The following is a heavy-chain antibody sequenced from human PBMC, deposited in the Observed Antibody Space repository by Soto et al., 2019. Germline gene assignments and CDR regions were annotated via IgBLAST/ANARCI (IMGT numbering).Heavy chain of an antibody. CDR1: GYTFTSYY. J-gene: IGHJ4*02. Sequence: GASVKVSCKASGYTFTSYYVHWVRQAPGQGLEWMGIINPSGGSTSYAQKFQGRVTMTRDTSTSTVYMELSSLRSEDTAVYYCASHGSGWYSVLDYWGQGTLVTVSS. CDR3: ASHGSGWYSVLDY. V-gene: IGHV1-46*01. CDR2: INPSGGST. D-gene: IGHD6-19*01.